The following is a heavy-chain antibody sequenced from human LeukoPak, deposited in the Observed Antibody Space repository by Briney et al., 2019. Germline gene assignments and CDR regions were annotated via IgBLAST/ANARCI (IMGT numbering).Heavy chain of an antibody. CDR2: IYYSGST. V-gene: IGHV4-59*01. CDR3: ARTGRGTWWFDP. Sequence: PSETLSLTCTVSGGSISSYYWSWIRQPPGKGLEWIGYIYYSGSTNYNPSLKSRVTISVDTSKNQFSLKLSSVTAADTAVYYRARTGRGTWWFDPWGQGTLVTVSS. D-gene: IGHD1-7*01. J-gene: IGHJ5*02. CDR1: GGSISSYY.